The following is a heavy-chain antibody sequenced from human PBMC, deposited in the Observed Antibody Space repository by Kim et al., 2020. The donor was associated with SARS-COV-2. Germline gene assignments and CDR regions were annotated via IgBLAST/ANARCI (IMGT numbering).Heavy chain of an antibody. J-gene: IGHJ4*02. D-gene: IGHD5-12*01. CDR3: AKGRAGYNGNYFDY. Sequence: GGSLRLSCAASGFTFSSYGMHWVRQAPGKGLEWVAVISYDGSNKYYADSVKSRFTISRDNSKNTLYLQMNSLRAEDTAVYYCAKGRAGYNGNYFDYWGKGTMVTV. CDR1: GFTFSSYG. V-gene: IGHV3-30*18. CDR2: ISYDGSNK.